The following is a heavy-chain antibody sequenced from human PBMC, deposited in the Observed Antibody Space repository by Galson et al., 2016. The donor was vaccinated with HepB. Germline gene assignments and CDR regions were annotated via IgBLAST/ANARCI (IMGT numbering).Heavy chain of an antibody. D-gene: IGHD2-8*01. V-gene: IGHV3-23*01. CDR2: ISGSGDGA. CDR3: AKAMAGKDVFDI. Sequence: SLRLSCAASGFTISSCALSWVRQAPGKGLEWVSTISGSGDGAHYADSVKGRFTISRDNSKNMLFLQMNSLRAEDTAVYYCAKAMAGKDVFDIWGQGTMVTVSS. J-gene: IGHJ3*02. CDR1: GFTISSCA.